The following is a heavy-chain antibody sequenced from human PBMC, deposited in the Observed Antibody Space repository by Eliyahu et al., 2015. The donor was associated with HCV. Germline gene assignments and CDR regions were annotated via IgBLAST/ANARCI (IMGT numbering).Heavy chain of an antibody. D-gene: IGHD4/OR15-4a*01. CDR2: IYYSGST. V-gene: IGHV4-39*07. J-gene: IGHJ4*02. CDR3: ARWCPYYFDY. CDR1: XGSIXSSSYY. Sequence: QLQLQESGPGLVKPSETLSLTCXVPXGSIXSSSYYWGWIRQPPGKGLEXIGSIYYSGSTYYNPSLKSRVTISVDTSKNQFSLKLSSVTAADTAVYYCARWCPYYFDYWGQGTLVTVSS.